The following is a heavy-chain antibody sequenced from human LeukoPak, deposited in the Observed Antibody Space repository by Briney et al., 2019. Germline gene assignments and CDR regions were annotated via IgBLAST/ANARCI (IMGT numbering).Heavy chain of an antibody. CDR3: ASGPYSGTFDS. V-gene: IGHV1-24*01. D-gene: IGHD1-26*01. CDR1: GYTLTELS. Sequence: GASVKVSCKVSGYTLTELSMHWVRQAPGKGLEWMGGFDPEDGETIYAQKFQGRVTMTEDTSTDTAYMELSRLRSDDTAVYYCASGPYSGTFDSWGQGTLVTVSS. CDR2: FDPEDGET. J-gene: IGHJ4*02.